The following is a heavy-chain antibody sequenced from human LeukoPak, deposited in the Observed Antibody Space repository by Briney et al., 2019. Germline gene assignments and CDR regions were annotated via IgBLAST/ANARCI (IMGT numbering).Heavy chain of an antibody. CDR3: AKERGDFDGFDI. CDR1: GFTFSSYA. CDR2: ISPVGSNP. Sequence: PGESLRLSCAASGFTFSSYAMNWVRQAPGKGLEWVAVISPVGSNPFYADSVRGRINVSRDNSKDTLYLQRNSLRAEDTGVYHCAKERGDFDGFDIWGQGTMVTVSS. D-gene: IGHD2-21*02. V-gene: IGHV3-30-3*01. J-gene: IGHJ3*02.